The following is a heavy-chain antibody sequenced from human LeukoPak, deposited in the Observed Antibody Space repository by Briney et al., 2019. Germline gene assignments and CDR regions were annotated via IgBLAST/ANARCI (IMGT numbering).Heavy chain of an antibody. Sequence: ASVKVSCKASGGTFSTYAISWVRQAPGQGLEWMGRIIPTLGIANYAQKFQGRVTIIADKSTSTAYMELSSLTFEDTAVYWCARPDTLDDYYGMDVWGQGTTVTVSS. V-gene: IGHV1-69*04. D-gene: IGHD5-18*01. CDR3: ARPDTLDDYYGMDV. J-gene: IGHJ6*02. CDR2: IIPTLGIA. CDR1: GGTFSTYA.